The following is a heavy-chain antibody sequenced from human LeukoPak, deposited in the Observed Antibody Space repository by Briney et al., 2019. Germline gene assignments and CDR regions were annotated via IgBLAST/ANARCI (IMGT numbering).Heavy chain of an antibody. Sequence: SETLSLTCTVSGGSLSSSSYYWGWLRQPPGKGLEWIGSIYYSGSTYFHPSLKSRVTISVDTSKNQFSLTLSSVTAADTAVYYCARHYGDYRYYFDYWGQGTLVTVSS. D-gene: IGHD4-17*01. CDR1: GGSLSSSSYY. J-gene: IGHJ4*02. V-gene: IGHV4-39*01. CDR3: ARHYGDYRYYFDY. CDR2: IYYSGST.